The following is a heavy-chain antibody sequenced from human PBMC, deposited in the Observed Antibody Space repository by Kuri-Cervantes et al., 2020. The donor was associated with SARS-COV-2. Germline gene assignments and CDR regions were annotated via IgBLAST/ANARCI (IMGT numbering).Heavy chain of an antibody. V-gene: IGHV3-30*18. J-gene: IGHJ4*02. CDR2: ISYDGRKK. D-gene: IGHD2-8*01. CDR1: GFNFSRTD. Sequence: GGSLRLSCTASGFNFSRTDMHWVRQTPGRGLEWVAVISYDGRKKKCVPSGKDRFTISRDNSQNTLYLQVKSLKSEDTAIYYCAKDRFGVHDFWGQGTLVTVSS. CDR3: AKDRFGVHDF.